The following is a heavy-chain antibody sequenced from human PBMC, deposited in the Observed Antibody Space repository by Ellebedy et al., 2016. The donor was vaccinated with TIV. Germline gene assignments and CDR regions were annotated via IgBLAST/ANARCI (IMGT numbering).Heavy chain of an antibody. J-gene: IGHJ4*02. D-gene: IGHD6-19*01. V-gene: IGHV5-51*01. CDR3: ARLRDALADELDY. Sequence: GESLKISXQTSGYTFPNFWIAWVRQQPGKGLEWVGIIYPGDSDTKYRPSFEGRVSISSDKSTGTAYLQWSGLKASDTAVYYCARLRDALADELDYWGQGTPVTVSS. CDR1: GYTFPNFW. CDR2: IYPGDSDT.